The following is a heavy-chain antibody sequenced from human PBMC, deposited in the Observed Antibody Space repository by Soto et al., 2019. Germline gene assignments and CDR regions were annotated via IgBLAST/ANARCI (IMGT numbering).Heavy chain of an antibody. Sequence: QVQLVQSGVEVKKPGDSVKVSCKASGYAFNSYVISWVRQAPGQGLEWMGWISTDNGNTKYAEKLQGRVTMTTDTSTSTAYMELKSPRSDDTAVYYCARDRRGAVAGNVPDYWGQGTLVTVSS. J-gene: IGHJ4*02. CDR3: ARDRRGAVAGNVPDY. V-gene: IGHV1-18*01. D-gene: IGHD6-19*01. CDR2: ISTDNGNT. CDR1: GYAFNSYV.